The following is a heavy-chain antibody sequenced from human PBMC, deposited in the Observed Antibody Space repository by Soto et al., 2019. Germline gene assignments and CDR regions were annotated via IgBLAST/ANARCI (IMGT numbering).Heavy chain of an antibody. J-gene: IGHJ3*02. D-gene: IGHD3-10*01. CDR2: FDPEEGET. Sequence: ASVKVSCKVSGYTLTELSMHWVRQAPGKGLEWMGRFDPEEGETIYAQRFQGRLTMTEDTSTDTVYMELSSLRSEDTAVYYCARGGTMVRGVWAHAFDIWGQGTMVTVSS. V-gene: IGHV1-24*01. CDR1: GYTLTELS. CDR3: ARGGTMVRGVWAHAFDI.